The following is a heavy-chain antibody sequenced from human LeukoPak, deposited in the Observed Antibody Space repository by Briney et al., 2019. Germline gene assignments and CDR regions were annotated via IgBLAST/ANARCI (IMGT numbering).Heavy chain of an antibody. D-gene: IGHD6-19*01. Sequence: PGRSLRLSCAASGFTFSSYAMHWVRQAPGKGLEWVAVISYDGSNKYYADSVKGRFTLSRDNSKNTLYLQMNSLRAEDTAVYYCARGSHSSGWYYYYWGQGTLVTVSP. CDR3: ARGSHSSGWYYYY. CDR2: ISYDGSNK. J-gene: IGHJ4*02. CDR1: GFTFSSYA. V-gene: IGHV3-30-3*01.